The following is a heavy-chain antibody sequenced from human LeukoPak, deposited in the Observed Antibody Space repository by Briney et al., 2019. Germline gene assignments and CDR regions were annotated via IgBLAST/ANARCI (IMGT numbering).Heavy chain of an antibody. Sequence: PSQTLSLTCTVSGVSISNNGNYWSWLRQHPGKGPEWIGCIYYSGSTYYNPSLKSRVTISVDTSKKQFSLKLSSVTAADTAVYYCARDFTGYGHLDSWGQGTLVTVSS. J-gene: IGHJ4*02. CDR1: GVSISNNGNY. CDR2: IYYSGST. D-gene: IGHD5-12*01. V-gene: IGHV4-31*03. CDR3: ARDFTGYGHLDS.